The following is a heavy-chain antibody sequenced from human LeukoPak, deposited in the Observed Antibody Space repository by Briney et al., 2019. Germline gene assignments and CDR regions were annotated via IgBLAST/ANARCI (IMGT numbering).Heavy chain of an antibody. CDR3: ATLRSYWYSSSWYVVFDI. CDR1: GYTLTELS. CDR2: FDPEDGET. D-gene: IGHD6-13*01. J-gene: IGHJ3*02. Sequence: ASVKVSCKVSGYTLTELSMHWVRQAPGKGLEWMGGFDPEDGETIYAQKFQGRVTMTEDTSTDTAYMELSSLRSEDTAVYYCATLRSYWYSSSWYVVFDIWGQGTMVTVSS. V-gene: IGHV1-24*01.